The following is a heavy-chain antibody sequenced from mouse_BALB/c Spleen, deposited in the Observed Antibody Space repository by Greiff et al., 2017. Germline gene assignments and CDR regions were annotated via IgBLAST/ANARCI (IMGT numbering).Heavy chain of an antibody. V-gene: IGHV1S81*02. CDR2: INPSNGRT. Sequence: QVQLQQPGAELVKPGASVKLSCKASGYTFTSYWMHWVKQRPGQGLEWIGEINPSNGRTNYNEKFKGKATLTADKSSSTAYMQLSSLTSDDSAVYFCARKYGNYPWFADWGQGTLVTVSA. CDR3: ARKYGNYPWFAD. CDR1: GYTFTSYW. D-gene: IGHD2-10*02. J-gene: IGHJ3*01.